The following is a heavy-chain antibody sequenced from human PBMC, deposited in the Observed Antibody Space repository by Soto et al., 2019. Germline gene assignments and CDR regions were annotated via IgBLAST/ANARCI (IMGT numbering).Heavy chain of an antibody. V-gene: IGHV5-51*01. J-gene: IGHJ4*02. D-gene: IGHD3-9*01. CDR1: GYSFTSYW. CDR2: IYPGDFDT. CDR3: ARGDILTGYHFDY. Sequence: PGESLKISCKGSGYSFTSYWIGWVRQIPGKGLEWMGIIYPGDFDTRYSPSFQGQVTISADKSISTAYLQWSSLKASDTALYYCARGDILTGYHFDYWGQGTLVTVSS.